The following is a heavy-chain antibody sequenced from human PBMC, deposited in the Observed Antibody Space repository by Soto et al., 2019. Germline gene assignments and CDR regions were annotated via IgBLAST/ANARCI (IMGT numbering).Heavy chain of an antibody. CDR1: GYTSSKYG. V-gene: IGHV1-18*01. CDR2: ISAMNGNT. Sequence: QVQLVQSGAEVKKPGASVKVSCKASGYTSSKYGVTWVRQAPGQGLEWMGWISAMNGNTNNAQKLQGRVTMTTDTSTSTAYMELRRPRCDDRPVYYCALDGWSIFAMDVWRQGTTVTAPS. D-gene: IGHD3-3*01. CDR3: ALDGWSIFAMDV. J-gene: IGHJ6*02.